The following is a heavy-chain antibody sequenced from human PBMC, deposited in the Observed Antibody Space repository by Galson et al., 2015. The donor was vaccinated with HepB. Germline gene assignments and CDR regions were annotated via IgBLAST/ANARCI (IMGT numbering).Heavy chain of an antibody. D-gene: IGHD3-10*01. CDR1: GYSFTSYW. Sequence: QSGAEVKKPGESLKISCKGSGYSFTSYWIGWVRQMPGKGLEWMGIIFPRDSDLRYSPSFQGHITISADKSITTAYLQWSSLKASDTAMYYCVRGHRDGPGGCSPGPSHYGMDVWGQGTTVIVS. V-gene: IGHV5-51*01. CDR2: IFPRDSDL. CDR3: VRGHRDGPGGCSPGPSHYGMDV. J-gene: IGHJ6*02.